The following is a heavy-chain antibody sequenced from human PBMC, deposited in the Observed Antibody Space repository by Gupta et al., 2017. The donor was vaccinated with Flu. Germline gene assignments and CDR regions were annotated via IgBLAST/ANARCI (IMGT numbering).Heavy chain of an antibody. CDR1: GFTFSSYA. J-gene: IGHJ4*02. CDR2: ISSNGGST. Sequence: EVQLVESGGGLVQPGWSLRLSCSASGFTFSSYAMHWVRQAPGKGLEYVSAISSNGGSTYYADAVKGRFTISRDNSKNTLYLQMSSLRAEDTAVYYCVNGAAAGPHPDYWGQGTLVTVSS. CDR3: VNGAAAGPHPDY. D-gene: IGHD6-13*01. V-gene: IGHV3-64D*06.